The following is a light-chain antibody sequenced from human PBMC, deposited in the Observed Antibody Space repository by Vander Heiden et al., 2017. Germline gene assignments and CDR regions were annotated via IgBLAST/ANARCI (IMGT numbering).Light chain of an antibody. CDR1: QSVSSY. V-gene: IGKV3-15*01. CDR2: GAS. Sequence: EIVMTQSPATLSVSPGERATLSCRASQSVSSYLAWYQQKPGQAPRLLIYGASTRATGIPARFSGSGSGTEFSLTITSLQSEDFAVYHCQQYNIWPPITFGQGTRLESK. J-gene: IGKJ5*01. CDR3: QQYNIWPPIT.